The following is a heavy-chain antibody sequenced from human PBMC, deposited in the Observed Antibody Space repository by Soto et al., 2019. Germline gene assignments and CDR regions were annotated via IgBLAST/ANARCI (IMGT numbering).Heavy chain of an antibody. CDR3: AREDYGGNKAFDY. D-gene: IGHD4-17*01. V-gene: IGHV1-2*02. J-gene: IGHJ4*02. CDR1: GYTFTGYY. CDR2: INPNSGGT. Sequence: SVKVSCKASGYTFTGYYMHWVRQAPGQGLEWMGWINPNSGGTNYAQKFQGRVTMTRDTSISTAYMELSRLRSDDTAVYYCAREDYGGNKAFDYWGQGTLVTVSS.